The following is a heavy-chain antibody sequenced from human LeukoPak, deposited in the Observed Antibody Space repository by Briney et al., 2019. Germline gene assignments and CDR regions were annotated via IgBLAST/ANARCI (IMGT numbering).Heavy chain of an antibody. CDR2: ISYDGSNK. D-gene: IGHD5-18*01. J-gene: IGHJ4*02. V-gene: IGHV3-30*03. Sequence: PGRSLRLSCAASGFTFSGFGMHWVRQAPGKGLEWVAVISYDGSNKYYADSVKGRFTISRDNSKNTLYLQMNSLRAEDTAVYYCAMGGYSYGYWGQGTLVTVSS. CDR3: AMGGYSYGY. CDR1: GFTFSGFG.